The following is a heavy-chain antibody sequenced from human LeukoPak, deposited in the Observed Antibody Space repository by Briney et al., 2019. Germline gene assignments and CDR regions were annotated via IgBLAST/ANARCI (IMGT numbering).Heavy chain of an antibody. CDR1: GGSISSSSYY. Sequence: PSETLSLTCTVSGGSISSSSYYWGWIRQPPGKGLEWIGSIYYSGSTYYNPSLKSRVTISVDTSKNQFSLKLSSVTAADTAVYYCAREWAGGDSSGYYLYWGQGTLVTVSS. CDR2: IYYSGST. D-gene: IGHD3-22*01. V-gene: IGHV4-39*07. CDR3: AREWAGGDSSGYYLY. J-gene: IGHJ4*02.